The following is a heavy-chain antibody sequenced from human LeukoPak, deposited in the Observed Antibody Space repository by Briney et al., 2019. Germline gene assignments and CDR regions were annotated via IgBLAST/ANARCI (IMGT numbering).Heavy chain of an antibody. V-gene: IGHV4-39*01. J-gene: IGHJ4*02. CDR2: IYYSGST. Sequence: PSETLSLTCTVSGGSISSSSYYWGWIRQPPGKGLEWIGGIYYSGSTYYNPSLKSRVTISVDTSKNQFSLKLSSVTAADTAVYYCARHPAGFSSGWQLDYWGQGTLVTVSS. CDR1: GGSISSSSYY. CDR3: ARHPAGFSSGWQLDY. D-gene: IGHD6-19*01.